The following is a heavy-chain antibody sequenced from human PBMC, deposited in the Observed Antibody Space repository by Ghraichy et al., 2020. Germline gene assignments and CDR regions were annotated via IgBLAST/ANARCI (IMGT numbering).Heavy chain of an antibody. J-gene: IGHJ6*02. CDR1: GGSISSYY. V-gene: IGHV4-59*01. CDR3: ARYTVDYGMDV. CDR2: IYYSGST. Sequence: SETLSLTCTVSGGSISSYYWSWIRQPPGKGLEWIGYIYYSGSTNYNPSLKSRVTISVDTSKNQFSLKLSSVTAADTAVYYCARYTVDYGMDVWGQGTTVTVSS. D-gene: IGHD4-23*01.